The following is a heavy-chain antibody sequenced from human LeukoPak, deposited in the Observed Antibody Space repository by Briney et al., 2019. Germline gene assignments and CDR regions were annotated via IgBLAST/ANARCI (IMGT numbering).Heavy chain of an antibody. V-gene: IGHV1-58*01. CDR1: GFTFTSSA. J-gene: IGHJ5*02. CDR3: VADPYYDASGPPRWFDP. Sequence: SVKVSCKASGFTFTSSALLWVRQARGQRLEWIGWIVVGSDNTNYAQKFKERVTISRDMSTTTVFMELSSLTSDDTAVYFCVADPYYDASGPPRWFDPWGQGTLVTV. CDR2: IVVGSDNT. D-gene: IGHD3-22*01.